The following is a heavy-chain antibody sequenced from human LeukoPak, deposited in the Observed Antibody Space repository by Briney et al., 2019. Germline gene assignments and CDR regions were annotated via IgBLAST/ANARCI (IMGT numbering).Heavy chain of an antibody. J-gene: IGHJ6*02. Sequence: PSETLSLTCTVSGGSISSGDYYWSWIRQPPGKGLEWIGYIYYSGSTYYNPSLKSRVTISVDTSKNQFSLKLTSVTAADTAVYYCARGSGHCRGTRCLYYHYGMDVWGQGTTVTVSS. CDR1: GGSISSGDYY. V-gene: IGHV4-30-4*02. CDR3: ARGSGHCRGTRCLYYHYGMDV. D-gene: IGHD2-2*01. CDR2: IYYSGST.